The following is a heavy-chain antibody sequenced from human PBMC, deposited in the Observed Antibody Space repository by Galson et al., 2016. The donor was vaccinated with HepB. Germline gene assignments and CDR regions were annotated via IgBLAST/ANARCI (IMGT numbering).Heavy chain of an antibody. CDR3: ARASTALFDY. D-gene: IGHD4-11*01. Sequence: DGSNNIYYWSWIRQSAGKGLEWIGRLYATGSTVYNPSLRSRVTMSIDTAKNQFSLRLTSVTAADTAVFYWARASTALFDYWGQGILVTVSS. J-gene: IGHJ4*02. V-gene: IGHV4-4*07. CDR1: DGSNNIYY. CDR2: LYATGST.